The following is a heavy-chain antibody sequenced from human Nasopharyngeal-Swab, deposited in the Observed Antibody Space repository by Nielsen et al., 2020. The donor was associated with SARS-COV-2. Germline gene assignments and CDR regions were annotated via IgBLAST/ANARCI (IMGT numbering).Heavy chain of an antibody. CDR3: AKSLESTAMVFYYYGMDV. CDR1: GFTFSSYA. J-gene: IGHJ6*02. CDR2: ISGSGGST. D-gene: IGHD5-18*01. Sequence: GGSLRLSCAASGFTFSSYAMSWVRQAQGKGLEWVSAISGSGGSTYYADSVKGRFTISRDNSKNTLYLQMNSLRAEDTAVYYCAKSLESTAMVFYYYGMDVWGQGTTVTVSS. V-gene: IGHV3-23*01.